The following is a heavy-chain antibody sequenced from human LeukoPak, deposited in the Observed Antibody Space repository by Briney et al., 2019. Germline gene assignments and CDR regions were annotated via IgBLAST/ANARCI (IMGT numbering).Heavy chain of an antibody. D-gene: IGHD3-22*01. CDR2: INHSGST. Sequence: SSETLSLTCAVYGVSFSGYYWSWIRQPPGKGLEWIGEINHSGSTNYNPSLKSRVTISVDTSKNQFSLKLSSVTAADTAVYYCAREGYYDSSGYDYWGQGTLVTVSS. CDR1: GVSFSGYY. CDR3: AREGYYDSSGYDY. V-gene: IGHV4-34*01. J-gene: IGHJ4*02.